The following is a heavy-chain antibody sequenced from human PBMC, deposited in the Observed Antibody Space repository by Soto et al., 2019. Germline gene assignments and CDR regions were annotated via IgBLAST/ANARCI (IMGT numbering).Heavy chain of an antibody. CDR2: ITATGDST. V-gene: IGHV3-23*01. Sequence: GGSLRLSCADSGFRFSSYIMSWVRQTPGKGLEWVAAITATGDSTYYADSVTGRFTISRDNSKKTHYLQMTSLRAEDTAMYYCATMNGYFEYWGQGTPVTVSS. CDR1: GFRFSSYI. D-gene: IGHD3-22*01. J-gene: IGHJ4*02. CDR3: ATMNGYFEY.